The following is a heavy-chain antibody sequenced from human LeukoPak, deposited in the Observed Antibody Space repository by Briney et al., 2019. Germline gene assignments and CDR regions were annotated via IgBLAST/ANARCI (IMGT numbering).Heavy chain of an antibody. V-gene: IGHV1-69*13. Sequence: PRASVTVSCKASGGTFSSYAISWVRQAPGQGLEWMGGIIPIFGTANYAQKFQGRVTITADESTSTAYLELSSLRSEDTAVYYCARGSKMVYATQAIHYWGQGTLVTVSS. CDR2: IIPIFGTA. CDR1: GGTFSSYA. CDR3: ARGSKMVYATQAIHY. D-gene: IGHD2-8*01. J-gene: IGHJ4*02.